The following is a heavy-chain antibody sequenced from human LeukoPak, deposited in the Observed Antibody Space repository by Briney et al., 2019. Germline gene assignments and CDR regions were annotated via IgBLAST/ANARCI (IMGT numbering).Heavy chain of an antibody. D-gene: IGHD3-22*01. Sequence: SETLSLTCAVSGGSISSGGYSWSWIRQPPGKGLEWIGYIYNSGSTYYNPSLKSRVTISVDRSKNQFSLKLSSVTAADTAVYYCARSLYDSSGYYPSPDYWGEGTLVTVSS. CDR2: IYNSGST. CDR1: GGSISSGGYS. V-gene: IGHV4-30-2*01. J-gene: IGHJ4*02. CDR3: ARSLYDSSGYYPSPDY.